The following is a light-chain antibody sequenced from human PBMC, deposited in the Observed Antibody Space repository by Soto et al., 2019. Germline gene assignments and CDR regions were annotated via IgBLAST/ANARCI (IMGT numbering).Light chain of an antibody. CDR3: QKYHSAPRT. Sequence: DIQMTQSPSSLSASVGDRVTITCRANQAISYYLAWYQQKQGKVPKLLIYGASTLQSGVPSRFSGSGSGTDFTLTISSLQPEDIATYYCQKYHSAPRTFDQATKVEIK. CDR2: GAS. J-gene: IGKJ1*01. CDR1: QAISYY. V-gene: IGKV1-27*01.